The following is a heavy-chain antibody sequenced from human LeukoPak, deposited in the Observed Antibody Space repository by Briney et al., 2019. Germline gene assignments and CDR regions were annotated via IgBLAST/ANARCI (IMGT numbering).Heavy chain of an antibody. CDR1: GYTFTSYD. J-gene: IGHJ5*02. V-gene: IGHV1-8*01. CDR3: ARGAPEKPYYDFWSGSNNWFDP. CDR2: MNPNSGNA. D-gene: IGHD3-3*01. Sequence: ASVKVSCKASGYTFTSYDINWVRQATGQGLEWMGWMNPNSGNAGYAQKFQGRVTITRNTSISTAYMELSSLRSEDTAVYYCARGAPEKPYYDFWSGSNNWFDPWGQGTLATVSS.